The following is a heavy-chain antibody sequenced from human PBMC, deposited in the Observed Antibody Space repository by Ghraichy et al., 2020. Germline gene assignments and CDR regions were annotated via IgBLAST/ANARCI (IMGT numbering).Heavy chain of an antibody. CDR2: IYSGGST. CDR3: ARERAIASNGFDYYYYGMDV. J-gene: IGHJ6*02. Sequence: GSLRLSCAASGFTVSSNYMSWVRQAPGKGLEWVSVIYSGGSTYYADSVKGRFTISRDNSKNTLYLQMNSLRAEDTAVYYCARERAIASNGFDYYYYGMDVWGQGTTVTVSS. V-gene: IGHV3-53*01. CDR1: GFTVSSNY. D-gene: IGHD2-8*01.